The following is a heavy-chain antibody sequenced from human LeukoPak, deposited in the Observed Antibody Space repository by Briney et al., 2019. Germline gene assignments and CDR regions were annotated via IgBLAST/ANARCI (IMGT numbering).Heavy chain of an antibody. CDR1: GYSFTGFG. D-gene: IGHD1-14*01. CDR3: ARGGGRQPLQKFYCYYYMDV. Sequence: ASVKISCKASGYSFTGFGISWVRQAPGQGLEWMGWINPNSGGTNYAQKFQGRVTMTRDTSISTAYMELSRLRSDDTAVYYCARGGGRQPLQKFYCYYYMDVWGKGTTVTVAS. CDR2: INPNSGGT. V-gene: IGHV1-2*02. J-gene: IGHJ6*03.